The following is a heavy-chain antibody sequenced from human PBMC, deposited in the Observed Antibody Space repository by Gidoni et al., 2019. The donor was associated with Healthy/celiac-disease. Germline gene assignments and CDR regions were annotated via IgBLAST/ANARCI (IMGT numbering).Heavy chain of an antibody. Sequence: QVQLQQWGAGLLKPSETLSLTCAVYGGSFSGYYWSWIRQPPGKGLEWIGEINHSGSTNYNPSLKSRVTISVDTSKNQFSLKLSSVTAADTAVYYCARAPHYGDYVYYDYGMDVWGQGTTVTVSS. J-gene: IGHJ6*02. CDR1: GGSFSGYY. CDR2: INHSGST. D-gene: IGHD4-17*01. V-gene: IGHV4-34*01. CDR3: ARAPHYGDYVYYDYGMDV.